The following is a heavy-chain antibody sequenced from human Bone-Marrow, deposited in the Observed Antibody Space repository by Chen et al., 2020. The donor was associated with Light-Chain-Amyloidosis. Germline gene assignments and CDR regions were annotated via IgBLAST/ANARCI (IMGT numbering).Heavy chain of an antibody. CDR2: IYYSGST. CDR1: GGSISSYY. CDR3: ARGSRITIFGVSYPFDAFDI. V-gene: IGHV4-59*01. D-gene: IGHD3-3*01. Sequence: QVQLQESGPGLAKPSETLSLTCTVSGGSISSYYWSWIRQPPGKGLEWIGYIYYSGSTNYNPSLKSRVTISVDTSKNQFSLKLSSVTAADTAVYYCARGSRITIFGVSYPFDAFDIWGQGTMVTVSS. J-gene: IGHJ3*02.